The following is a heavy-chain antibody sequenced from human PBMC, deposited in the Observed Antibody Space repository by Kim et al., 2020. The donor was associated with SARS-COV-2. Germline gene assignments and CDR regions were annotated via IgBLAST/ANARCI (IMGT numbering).Heavy chain of an antibody. D-gene: IGHD3-10*01. CDR3: ARVDGVRGVIKYYGMDV. Sequence: LKSRVTISVDTSKNQFSLKLSSVTAADTAVYYCARVDGVRGVIKYYGMDVWGQGTTVTVSS. V-gene: IGHV4-59*01. J-gene: IGHJ6*02.